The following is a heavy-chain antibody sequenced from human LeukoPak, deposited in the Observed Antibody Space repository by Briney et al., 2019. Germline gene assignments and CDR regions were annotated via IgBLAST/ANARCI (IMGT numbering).Heavy chain of an antibody. D-gene: IGHD3-22*01. J-gene: IGHJ4*02. CDR1: GFTFSSYG. CDR3: ARDLYYYDSSGYFDY. Sequence: PGRSLRLSCAASGFTFSSYGMHWVRQAPGKGLEWVAVISYDGSDKYYADSVKGRFTISRDNSKNTVFLRMNSLRAEDTAVYYCARDLYYYDSSGYFDYWGQGTLVTVSS. CDR2: ISYDGSDK. V-gene: IGHV3-30*03.